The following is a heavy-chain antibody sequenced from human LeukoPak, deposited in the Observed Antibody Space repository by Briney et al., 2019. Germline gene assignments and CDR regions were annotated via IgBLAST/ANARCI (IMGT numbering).Heavy chain of an antibody. CDR2: IGSRSAYT. Sequence: GGCLRLSCAASGFTFSSYSMNWVRQALGKGLEWVSSIGSRSAYTYYADSVKGRFTISRDNTKNSLYLQMNSLRAGDTAVYYCARGGLNFDAFDIWGQGTMVTVSS. CDR1: GFTFSSYS. CDR3: ARGGLNFDAFDI. V-gene: IGHV3-21*01. D-gene: IGHD1-7*01. J-gene: IGHJ3*02.